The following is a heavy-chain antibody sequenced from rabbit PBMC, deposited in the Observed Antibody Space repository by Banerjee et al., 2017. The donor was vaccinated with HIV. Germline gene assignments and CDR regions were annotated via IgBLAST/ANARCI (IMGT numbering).Heavy chain of an antibody. V-gene: IGHV1S45*01. D-gene: IGHD1-1*01. CDR3: PRDLSGVIGWNFNL. J-gene: IGHJ4*01. Sequence: QEQLEESGGDLVKPVASLTLTCTASGIDFSGYYYVCWARQAPGKGLEVDACINTISGDTVYATWAEGRFTISKASWTTVTMQMSSLTAADTASYCCPRDLSGVIGWNFNLWGPGPPFTVS. CDR2: INTISGDT. CDR1: GIDFSGYYY.